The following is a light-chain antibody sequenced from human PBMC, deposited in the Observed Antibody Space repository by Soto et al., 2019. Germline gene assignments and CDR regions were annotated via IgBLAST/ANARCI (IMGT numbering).Light chain of an antibody. Sequence: QSVLTQPASVSGSPGQSIAISCPGTSSDVGAFNYVSWYQQHPGKAPKFMIFDVSSRPSGVSDRFSGSKSGNTASLTISGLQTEDEADYYCASYTTSSTYVFGNGTKVTVL. CDR2: DVS. V-gene: IGLV2-14*03. CDR1: SSDVGAFNY. CDR3: ASYTTSSTYV. J-gene: IGLJ1*01.